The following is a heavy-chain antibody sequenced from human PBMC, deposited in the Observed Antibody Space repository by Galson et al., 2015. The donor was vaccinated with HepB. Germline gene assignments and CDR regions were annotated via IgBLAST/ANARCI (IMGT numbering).Heavy chain of an antibody. J-gene: IGHJ2*01. D-gene: IGHD6-13*01. Sequence: RLSCAASGXTVSSNXMSWVRXAPGKGLEXXXVIYSGGSTYYADSVKGRFTISRDNSKNTLYLQMNSLRAEDTAVYYCARDGYSSSWYVRYFDLWGRGTLVTVSS. CDR3: ARDGYSSSWYVRYFDL. CDR1: GXTVSSNX. CDR2: IYSGGST. V-gene: IGHV3-66*01.